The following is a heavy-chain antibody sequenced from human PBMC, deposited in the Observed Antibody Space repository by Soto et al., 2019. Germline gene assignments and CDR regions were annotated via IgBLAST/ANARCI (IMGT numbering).Heavy chain of an antibody. D-gene: IGHD2-21*01. V-gene: IGHV1-18*01. Sequence: GASVKVSCKASGYTFTNYGVSWVRQAPGQGLEWMGWIGGYKGNTNYAQKLQGRVTLTTDTSTSTAYMELRSLRSEDTAVYYCARGLGIGSNWFDPWGQGTLVTVSS. CDR2: IGGYKGNT. CDR1: GYTFTNYG. CDR3: ARGLGIGSNWFDP. J-gene: IGHJ5*02.